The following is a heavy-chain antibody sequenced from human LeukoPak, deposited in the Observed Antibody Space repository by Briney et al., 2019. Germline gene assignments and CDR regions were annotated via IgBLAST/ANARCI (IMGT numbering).Heavy chain of an antibody. V-gene: IGHV3-21*01. CDR1: GFTFSSYS. J-gene: IGHJ5*02. D-gene: IGHD6-19*01. CDR2: ISGSGSYI. Sequence: GGSLRLSCAASGFTFSSYSMNWVRQAPGKGLEWVSSISGSGSYIYYADSVKGRFTISRDNAKNSLYLQMNSLRAEDTAVYYCVRIPNSAGFPNWFDPWGQGTLVTVSS. CDR3: VRIPNSAGFPNWFDP.